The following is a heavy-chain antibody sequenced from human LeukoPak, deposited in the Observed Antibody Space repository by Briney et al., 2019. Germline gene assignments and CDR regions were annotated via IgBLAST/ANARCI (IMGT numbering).Heavy chain of an antibody. Sequence: SETLSLTCTVSGGSISSSSYYWGWIRQPPGKGLEWIGSIYYSGSTYYNPSLKSRVTISVDTSKNQFSLKLSSVTAADTAVYYCARDWGSSTNWFDPWGQGTLVTVSS. V-gene: IGHV4-39*07. CDR2: IYYSGST. J-gene: IGHJ5*02. CDR1: GGSISSSSYY. D-gene: IGHD3-16*01. CDR3: ARDWGSSTNWFDP.